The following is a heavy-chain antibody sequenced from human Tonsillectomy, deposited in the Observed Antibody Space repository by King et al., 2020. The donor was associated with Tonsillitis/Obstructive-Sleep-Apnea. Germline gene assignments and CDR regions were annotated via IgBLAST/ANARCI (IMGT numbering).Heavy chain of an antibody. CDR2: IIPMLDIR. V-gene: IGHV1-69*04. CDR3: ATSTASVAAAGGFDF. Sequence: QLVQSGAEVKKPGSSVKVPCKASGGTINSYGISWARQAPGQGLEWMGRIIPMLDIRNYAQKFQGRVTFTADTSTSTAYLELSSLRSEDTAVYYCATSTASVAAAGGFDFWGQGTIVTVSS. J-gene: IGHJ3*01. D-gene: IGHD6-13*01. CDR1: GGTINSYG.